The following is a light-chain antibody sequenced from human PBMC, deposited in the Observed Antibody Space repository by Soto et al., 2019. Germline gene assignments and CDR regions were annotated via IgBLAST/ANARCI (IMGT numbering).Light chain of an antibody. Sequence: YVYWYLQTPGQSPKLLIYLGSNRASGVPDRLSGSGSGTDFTLKIRRVEAEDFGVYYCMQPLQSWTFGQGTKVDIK. V-gene: IGKV2-28*01. CDR2: LGS. CDR3: MQPLQSWT. CDR1: Y. J-gene: IGKJ1*01.